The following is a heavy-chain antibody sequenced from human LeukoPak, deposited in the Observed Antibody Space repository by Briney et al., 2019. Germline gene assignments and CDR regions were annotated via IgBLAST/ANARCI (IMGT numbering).Heavy chain of an antibody. V-gene: IGHV5-51*01. CDR2: IHPGRSDI. D-gene: IGHD5-18*01. CDR1: GYSFSSYW. CDR3: ARQDGYGLYYFDY. J-gene: IGHJ4*02. Sequence: GESLKISCKGSGYSFSSYWIAWVRQMPGKGLEWMGIIHPGRSDIRYSPSFQGQATISADKSINTAYLQWSSLEASDTAMYYCARQDGYGLYYFDYWGQGTLVTVSS.